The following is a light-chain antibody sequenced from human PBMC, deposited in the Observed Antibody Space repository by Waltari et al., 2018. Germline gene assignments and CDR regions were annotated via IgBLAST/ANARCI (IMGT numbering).Light chain of an antibody. V-gene: IGKV3-11*01. CDR3: QQRSDLPPIT. Sequence: IVLTQSPATLSLSPGERATLSCRASQSISTYCAWYQQKPGQAPRLLISDASFRATGIPARFSGSGSGTDFTLTISSLEPEDFAVYYCQQRSDLPPITFGQGTKVEI. CDR1: QSISTY. CDR2: DAS. J-gene: IGKJ1*01.